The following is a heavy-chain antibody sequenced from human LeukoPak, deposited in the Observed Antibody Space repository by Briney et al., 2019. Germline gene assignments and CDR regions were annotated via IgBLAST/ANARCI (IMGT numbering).Heavy chain of an antibody. Sequence: GGSLRLSCAASGFTFSNYGMHWVRQAPGKGLEWVAFIRSDGINKYHADSVKGRFTLSRDNAKNSLYLQMNSLRAEDTAVYYCARISESEWYFDFWGRGTLVTVSS. CDR3: ARISESEWYFDF. CDR2: IRSDGINK. CDR1: GFTFSNYG. V-gene: IGHV3-30*02. D-gene: IGHD2/OR15-2a*01. J-gene: IGHJ2*01.